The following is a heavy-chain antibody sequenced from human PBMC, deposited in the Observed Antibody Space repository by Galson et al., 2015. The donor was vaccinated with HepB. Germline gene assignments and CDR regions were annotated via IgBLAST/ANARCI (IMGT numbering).Heavy chain of an antibody. CDR3: AREGGYGYNPGLDY. J-gene: IGHJ4*02. Sequence: SLRLSCAASGFTFSSYSMNWVRQAPGKGLEWVSSISSSSSYIYYADSVKGRFTITRDNAKNSLYLQMNSLRAEDTAVYYCAREGGYGYNPGLDYWGQGTLVTVSS. CDR2: ISSSSSYI. V-gene: IGHV3-21*01. CDR1: GFTFSSYS. D-gene: IGHD5-24*01.